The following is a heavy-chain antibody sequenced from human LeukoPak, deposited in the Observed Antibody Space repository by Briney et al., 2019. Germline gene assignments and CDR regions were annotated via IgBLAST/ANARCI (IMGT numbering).Heavy chain of an antibody. CDR3: ASRTVTTPENWFDP. Sequence: PSETLSLTCTVSGGSISSYYWSWIRQPAGKGLEWIGRIYTSGSTNYNPSLKSRVTMSVDTSKNQFSLKLSSVTAADTAVYYCASRTVTTPENWFDPWGQGTLVTVSS. CDR1: GGSISSYY. V-gene: IGHV4-4*07. CDR2: IYTSGST. J-gene: IGHJ5*02. D-gene: IGHD4-17*01.